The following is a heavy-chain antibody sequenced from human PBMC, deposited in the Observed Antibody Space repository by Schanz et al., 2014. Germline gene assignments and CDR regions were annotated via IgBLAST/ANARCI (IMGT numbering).Heavy chain of an antibody. D-gene: IGHD4-17*01. J-gene: IGHJ4*02. Sequence: VQLVESGGGVVQPGRSRRPPCAAPGFPLSSYGIHWVRQAPGKGLVWVSRTSNDGSFTTFADSVKGRFTISRDNAKNTLYLQMNSLRAEDTAVYYCVRDTDYHFDYWGQGTLVTVSS. CDR3: VRDTDYHFDY. CDR2: TSNDGSFT. V-gene: IGHV3-74*01. CDR1: GFPLSSYG.